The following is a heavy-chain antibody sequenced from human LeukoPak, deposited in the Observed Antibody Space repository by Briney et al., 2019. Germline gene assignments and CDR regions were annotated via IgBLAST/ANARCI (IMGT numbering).Heavy chain of an antibody. CDR3: ARDPRWSFDY. V-gene: IGHV3-7*04. CDR2: INPDGSDK. CDR1: GFTFSHYW. Sequence: GGSLRLSCVASGFTFSHYWVIWVRQAPGKGLEWVAKINPDGSDKSYVDSVKGRFTISRDNAKNSLYLQMNSLRVEDTAVYYCARDPRWSFDYWGQGTLVTVSS. J-gene: IGHJ4*02. D-gene: IGHD3-3*01.